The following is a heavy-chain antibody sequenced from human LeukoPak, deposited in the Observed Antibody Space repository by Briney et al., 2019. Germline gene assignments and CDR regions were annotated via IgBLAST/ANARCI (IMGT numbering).Heavy chain of an antibody. CDR3: AAISSGWYEDY. J-gene: IGHJ4*02. Sequence: ASVKVSCKASGFTFTSSAMQWVRQARGQRLEWIGWIVVGRVNTNYAQKFQERVTITRDMSTSTAYMELSSLRSEDTAVYYCAAISSGWYEDYWGQGTLVTVSS. CDR1: GFTFTSSA. CDR2: IVVGRVNT. D-gene: IGHD6-19*01. V-gene: IGHV1-58*02.